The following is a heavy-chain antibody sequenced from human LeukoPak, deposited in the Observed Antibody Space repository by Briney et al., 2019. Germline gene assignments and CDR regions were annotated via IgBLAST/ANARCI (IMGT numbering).Heavy chain of an antibody. CDR1: GYTFTSYG. J-gene: IGHJ4*02. CDR3: ARGDSSGVGFDY. D-gene: IGHD3-22*01. Sequence: ASVKVSCKASGYTFTSYGITWVRQAPGQGLEWMGWISVYNGNTNYAQKLQGRVTMTTDTSTTTAYMELRSLRSDDTAVYYCARGDSSGVGFDYWGQGTLVTVSS. CDR2: ISVYNGNT. V-gene: IGHV1-18*01.